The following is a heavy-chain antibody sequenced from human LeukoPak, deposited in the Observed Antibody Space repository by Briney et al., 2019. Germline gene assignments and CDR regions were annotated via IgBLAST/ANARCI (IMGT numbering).Heavy chain of an antibody. D-gene: IGHD1-26*01. J-gene: IGHJ3*02. CDR1: GGSISTYF. V-gene: IGHV4-59*01. CDR3: AREGARWEPSFSAFDI. Sequence: SETLSLTCTVSGGSISTYFWSWIRQPPGKGLEWIGYIYYSGSTSYNPSLKSRVTISVDTSKNQFSLKLSSVTAADTAVYYCAREGARWEPSFSAFDIWGQGTMVTVSS. CDR2: IYYSGST.